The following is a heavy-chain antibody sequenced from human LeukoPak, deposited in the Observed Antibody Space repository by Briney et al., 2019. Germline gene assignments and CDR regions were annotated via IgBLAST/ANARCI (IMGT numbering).Heavy chain of an antibody. D-gene: IGHD3-10*01. CDR3: VKDGSGSYYTYYFDY. CDR1: GFTFSRYA. V-gene: IGHV3-64D*06. CDR2: ISSSGGST. Sequence: GGSLRLSCSASGFTFSRYAMHWVRQAPGKGLEYVSAISSSGGSTYYADSVKGRFTISRDNSKNTLYLQMSSLRAEDTAVYYCVKDGSGSYYTYYFDYWGQGTLVTVSS. J-gene: IGHJ4*02.